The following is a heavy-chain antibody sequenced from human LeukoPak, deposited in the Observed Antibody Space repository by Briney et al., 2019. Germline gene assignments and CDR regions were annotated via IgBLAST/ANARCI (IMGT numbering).Heavy chain of an antibody. D-gene: IGHD4/OR15-4a*01. Sequence: GGSLRLSCAASGFTFSSYAMNWVRQAPGKGLGWVSVISGNGASTYYADSVKGRFTISRDNSKNTVLLQMNSLRAEDTALYYCAKDLPAGPLTMWGYFDYWGLGTLVTVSS. V-gene: IGHV3-23*01. CDR2: ISGNGAST. J-gene: IGHJ4*02. CDR3: AKDLPAGPLTMWGYFDY. CDR1: GFTFSSYA.